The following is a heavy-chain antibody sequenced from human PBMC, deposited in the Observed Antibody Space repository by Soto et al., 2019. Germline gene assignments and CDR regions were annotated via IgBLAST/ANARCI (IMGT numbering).Heavy chain of an antibody. CDR3: ARERGVGASMVRGVSWFDP. J-gene: IGHJ5*02. Sequence: QVQLQESGPGLVKPSQTLSLACTVSGASITSGGYYWTWIRQHPGKGLEWIGYIYHTGDTGYNASLKSRITISVDTSKNQFSLNLSSVTAADTAFYYCARERGVGASMVRGVSWFDPWGQGTLVTVSS. CDR2: IYHTGDT. D-gene: IGHD3-10*01. CDR1: GASITSGGYY. V-gene: IGHV4-31*03.